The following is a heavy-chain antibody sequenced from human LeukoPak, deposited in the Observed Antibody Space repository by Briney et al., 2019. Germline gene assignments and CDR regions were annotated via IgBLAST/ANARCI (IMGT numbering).Heavy chain of an antibody. CDR1: GGSISSYY. CDR2: INHSGST. V-gene: IGHV4-34*01. J-gene: IGHJ4*02. Sequence: PSETLSLTCTVSGGSISSYYWSWIRQPPGKGLEWIGEINHSGSTNYNPSLKSRVTISVDTSKNQFSLKLSSMTAADTAVYYCARGGIAAQATPHDYWGQGTLVTVSS. D-gene: IGHD6-6*01. CDR3: ARGGIAAQATPHDY.